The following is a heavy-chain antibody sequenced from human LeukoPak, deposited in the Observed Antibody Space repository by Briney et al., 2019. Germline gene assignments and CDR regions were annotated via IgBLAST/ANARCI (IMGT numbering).Heavy chain of an antibody. J-gene: IGHJ5*02. CDR3: ARRRAEGGSNGHYNWFDP. D-gene: IGHD6-13*01. CDR1: GDSINAYY. Sequence: SETLSLTCTVSGDSINAYYWGWIRQPPGKGLEWIGYIYFSGTTKYNPSLESRVTISVDTSKNQFSLKLSSVTAAVTAVYYCARRRAEGGSNGHYNWFDPWGQGILVTVSS. CDR2: IYFSGTT. V-gene: IGHV4-59*08.